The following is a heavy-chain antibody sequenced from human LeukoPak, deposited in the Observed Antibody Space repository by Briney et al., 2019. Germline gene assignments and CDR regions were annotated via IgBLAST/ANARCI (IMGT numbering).Heavy chain of an antibody. CDR1: GFTFSSYS. CDR2: ISSSSTYI. Sequence: GGSLRLSCAASGFTFSSYSMNWVRQAPGKGLEWVSSISSSSTYIYYADSVNGRFTISRDNAKNSLYLQMNSLRAEDTAMYYCARGPTPQTCYYDSSGYSDWGQGTLVTVSS. J-gene: IGHJ4*02. V-gene: IGHV3-21*01. D-gene: IGHD3-22*01. CDR3: ARGPTPQTCYYDSSGYSD.